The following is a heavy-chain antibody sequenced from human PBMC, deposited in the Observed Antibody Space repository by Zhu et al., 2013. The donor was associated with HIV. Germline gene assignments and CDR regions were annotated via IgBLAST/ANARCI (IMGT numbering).Heavy chain of an antibody. CDR3: ARDYYDSNGAGCFDY. J-gene: IGHJ4*02. CDR2: INPNNGGT. CDR1: GYTSIGQY. D-gene: IGHD3-22*01. Sequence: QVQLVQSGAEVKKPGASVKVSCKASGYTSIGQYIHWVRQAPGQGLEWMGWINPNNGGTKYAQKFQGRVTMTRDTSISTAYMELSRLRSDDTAVYYCARDYYDSNGAGCFDYWGQGTLVTVSS. V-gene: IGHV1-2*02.